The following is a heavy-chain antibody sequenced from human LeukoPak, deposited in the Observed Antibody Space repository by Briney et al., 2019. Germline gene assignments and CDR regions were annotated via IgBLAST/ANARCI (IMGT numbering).Heavy chain of an antibody. V-gene: IGHV4-4*02. CDR3: ARILTYYYDSSGYRFDY. D-gene: IGHD3-22*01. CDR2: IYHSGST. Sequence: SETLSLTCAVSGGSISSSNWWSWVRQPPGKGLEWIGEIYHSGSTNYNPSLKSRVTISVDKSKNQFSLKLSSVTAADTAVYYCARILTYYYDSSGYRFDYWGQGTLVTVSS. J-gene: IGHJ4*02. CDR1: GGSISSSNW.